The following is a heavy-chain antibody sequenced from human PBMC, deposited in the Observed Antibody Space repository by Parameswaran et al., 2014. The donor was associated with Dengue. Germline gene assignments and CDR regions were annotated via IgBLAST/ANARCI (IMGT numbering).Heavy chain of an antibody. CDR2: IYYSGST. J-gene: IGHJ6*02. CDR3: ARAGGLRQYYYYYGMDV. CDR1: GGSVSSGSYY. V-gene: IGHV4-61*01. D-gene: IGHD5-12*01. Sequence: SETLSLTCTVSGGSVSSGSYYWSWIRQPPGKGLEWIGYIYYSGSTNYNPSLKSRVTISVDTSKNQFSLKLSSVTAADTAVYYCARAGGLRQYYYYYGMDVWGQGTTVTVSS.